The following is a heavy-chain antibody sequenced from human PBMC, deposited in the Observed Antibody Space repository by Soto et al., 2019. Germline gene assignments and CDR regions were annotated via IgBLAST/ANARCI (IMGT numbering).Heavy chain of an antibody. V-gene: IGHV4-34*01. CDR3: ARDSTRRGACDI. CDR2: INHSGST. D-gene: IGHD2-2*01. CDR1: NGSFSVYY. Sequence: SETLSLTCAVYNGSFSVYYWTWIRQPPGKGLEWIGEINHSGSTNYNPSLKSRVTISVDTSKNQFSLKLSSVTAADTAVYYCARDSTRRGACDIWGQGTMVTV. J-gene: IGHJ3*02.